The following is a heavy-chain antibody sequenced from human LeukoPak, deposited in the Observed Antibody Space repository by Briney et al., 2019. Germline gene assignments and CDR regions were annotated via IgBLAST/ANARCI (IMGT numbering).Heavy chain of an antibody. CDR2: IYYSGST. V-gene: IGHV4-59*08. J-gene: IGHJ3*02. D-gene: IGHD3-22*01. CDR1: GGSVSSYY. Sequence: SETLSLTCTVSGGSVSSYYWSWIRQPPGKGLEWIGYIYYSGSTNYNPSLKSRVTISVDTSKNQFSLKLSSVTAADTAVYYCARRRYYDADAFDIWGQGTMVTVSS. CDR3: ARRRYYDADAFDI.